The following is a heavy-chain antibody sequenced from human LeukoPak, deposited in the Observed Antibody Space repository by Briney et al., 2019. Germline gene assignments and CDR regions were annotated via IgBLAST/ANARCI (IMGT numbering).Heavy chain of an antibody. Sequence: GGSLRLSCVPSGFAFSNHWVHWVRQAPGKGLVWISRINTDGTNRKYADLVKGRFTISRDNAKNTLHLQMSSLSVDDTAIYYCARDFWDSGVVINGFDKWGQGTMVTVSS. D-gene: IGHD3-3*01. J-gene: IGHJ3*02. CDR2: INTDGTNR. CDR3: ARDFWDSGVVINGFDK. V-gene: IGHV3-74*03. CDR1: GFAFSNHW.